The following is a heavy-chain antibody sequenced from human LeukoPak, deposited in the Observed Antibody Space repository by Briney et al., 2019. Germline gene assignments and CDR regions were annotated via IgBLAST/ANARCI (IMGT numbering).Heavy chain of an antibody. Sequence: GGSLRLSCTAFGFTFSSYSLNWVRQAPGKGLEWVSSISSGSDYIYYADSVKGRFTISRDNAKNSLYLQMNSLRAAETAVYYCARAEQGPLDYWGQGTLVTVSS. CDR3: ARAEQGPLDY. D-gene: IGHD1-26*01. CDR2: ISSGSDYI. V-gene: IGHV3-21*04. J-gene: IGHJ4*02. CDR1: GFTFSSYS.